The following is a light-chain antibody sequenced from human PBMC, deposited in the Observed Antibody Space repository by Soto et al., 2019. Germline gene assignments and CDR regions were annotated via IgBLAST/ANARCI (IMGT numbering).Light chain of an antibody. Sequence: VMTQSPLTLPVTPGEPASISCRSSQSLLYNNTYNYLDWYVQKPGQSPQLLIYFGSNRAPGVPDRFSGSGSGTDFTLKINRVAAEDVGTYYCMQALQSLTFGQGTRLEIQ. CDR1: QSLLYNNTYNY. V-gene: IGKV2-28*01. J-gene: IGKJ5*01. CDR3: MQALQSLT. CDR2: FGS.